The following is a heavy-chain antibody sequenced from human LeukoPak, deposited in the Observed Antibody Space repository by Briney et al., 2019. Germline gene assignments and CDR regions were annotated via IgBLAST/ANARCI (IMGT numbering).Heavy chain of an antibody. CDR2: ISWNSGSI. CDR1: GFTFDDYA. CDR3: AKESGRFGDLTDY. V-gene: IGHV3-9*01. J-gene: IGHJ4*02. Sequence: PGGSLRLSCAASGFTFDDYAMHWVRQAPGKGLEWVSGISWNSGSIGYADSVKGRFTISRDNSKNTLYRQMNSRRAEDTAVYYCAKESGRFGDLTDYWGQGTLVTVSS. D-gene: IGHD3-10*01.